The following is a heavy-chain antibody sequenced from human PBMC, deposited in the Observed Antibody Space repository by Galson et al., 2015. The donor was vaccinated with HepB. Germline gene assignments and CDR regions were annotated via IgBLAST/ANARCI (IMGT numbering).Heavy chain of an antibody. V-gene: IGHV3-48*02. D-gene: IGHD4-11*01. CDR1: GFTFSSYS. J-gene: IGHJ4*02. Sequence: SLRLSCAASGFTFSSYSMNWVRQAPGKGLEWISYISSRSNSIYYADSVRGRFTISRDNSKNTLYLQMNSLRENDTALYYCARGGTVTRLDNWGQGTLVSVSS. CDR2: ISSRSNSI. CDR3: ARGGTVTRLDN.